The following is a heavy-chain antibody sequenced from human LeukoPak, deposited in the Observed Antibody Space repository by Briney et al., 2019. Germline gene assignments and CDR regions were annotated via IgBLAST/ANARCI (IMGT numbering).Heavy chain of an antibody. CDR3: ASLRYCSSTSCYPQTEQQLDPVVY. D-gene: IGHD2-2*01. CDR1: GGSFSGYY. J-gene: IGHJ4*02. CDR2: IYYSGST. V-gene: IGHV4-34*01. Sequence: SETLSLTCAVYGGSFSGYYWSWIRQPPGKGLEWIGSIYYSGSTNYNPSLKSRVTISVDTSKNQFSLKLSSVTAADTAVYYCASLRYCSSTSCYPQTEQQLDPVVYWGQGTLVTVSS.